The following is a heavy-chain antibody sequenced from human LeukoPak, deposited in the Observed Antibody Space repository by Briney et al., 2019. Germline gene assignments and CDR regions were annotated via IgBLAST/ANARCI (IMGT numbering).Heavy chain of an antibody. V-gene: IGHV4-34*01. Sequence: PSETRSLTCAVYGGSFSGYYWTWIRKPPEKGLEWIGEINHSGSTNYNPSLNSRVTISVDTSKNQFSLKLSSVTAADTAVYYCAREGQDVDIVATISRRLGAFDIWGQGTMVTVSS. CDR2: INHSGST. CDR3: AREGQDVDIVATISRRLGAFDI. D-gene: IGHD5-12*01. J-gene: IGHJ3*02. CDR1: GGSFSGYY.